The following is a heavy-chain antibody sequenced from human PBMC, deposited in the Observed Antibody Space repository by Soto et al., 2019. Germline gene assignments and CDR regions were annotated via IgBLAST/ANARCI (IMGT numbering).Heavy chain of an antibody. V-gene: IGHV5-51*01. CDR2: IYPGDSDT. D-gene: IGHD2-8*01. CDR3: ARHAHRRGEGMHYYYGMDV. Sequence: GESLKISCKGSGYSFTSYWIGWVRQMPGKGLEWMGIIYPGDSDTRYSPSFQGQVTISADKSISTAYLQWSSLKASDTAMYYCARHAHRRGEGMHYYYGMDVWGQGTTVTVSS. J-gene: IGHJ6*02. CDR1: GYSFTSYW.